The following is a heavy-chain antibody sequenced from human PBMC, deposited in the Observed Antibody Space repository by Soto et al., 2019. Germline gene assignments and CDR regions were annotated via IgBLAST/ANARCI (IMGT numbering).Heavy chain of an antibody. V-gene: IGHV4-39*07. Sequence: PSETLSLTCTVSGGSISSSSYYWGWIRQPPGKGLEWIGEINHSGSTNYNPSLKSRVTISVDTSKNQFSLKLSSVTAADTAVYYCASLFGDSSGYVDYWGQGTLVTSPQ. CDR2: INHSGST. D-gene: IGHD3-22*01. CDR3: ASLFGDSSGYVDY. J-gene: IGHJ4*02. CDR1: GGSISSSSYY.